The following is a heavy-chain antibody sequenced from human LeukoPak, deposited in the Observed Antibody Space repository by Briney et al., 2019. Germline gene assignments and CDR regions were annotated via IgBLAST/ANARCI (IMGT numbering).Heavy chain of an antibody. CDR3: AKEGLMVYAASEIDY. D-gene: IGHD2-8*01. CDR1: GFTFSSYA. CDR2: ISGSGGST. Sequence: GGSLRLSCAASGFTFSSYAMSWVRQAPGKGLEWVSAISGSGGSTYYADSVKGRFTISRDNTKNTLYLQMNSLRAEDTAVYYCAKEGLMVYAASEIDYWGQGTLVTVSS. J-gene: IGHJ4*02. V-gene: IGHV3-23*01.